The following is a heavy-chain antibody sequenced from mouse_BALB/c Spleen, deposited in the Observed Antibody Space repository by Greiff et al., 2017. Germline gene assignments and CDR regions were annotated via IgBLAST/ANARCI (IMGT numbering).Heavy chain of an antibody. V-gene: IGHV5-6*01. Sequence: EVKLVESGGDLVKPGGSLKLSCAASGFTFSSYGMSWVRQTPDKRLEWVATISSGGSYTYYPDSVKGRFTISRDNAKNTLYLQMSSLKSEDTAMYYCARPGKNYFDYWGQGTTLTVSS. CDR2: ISSGGSYT. CDR3: ARPGKNYFDY. J-gene: IGHJ2*01. CDR1: GFTFSSYG.